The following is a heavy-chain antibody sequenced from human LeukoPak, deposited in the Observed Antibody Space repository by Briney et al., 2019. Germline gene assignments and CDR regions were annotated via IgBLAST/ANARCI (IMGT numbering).Heavy chain of an antibody. CDR2: INHSGST. CDR3: ARGMHIVVVPAAGDAFDI. D-gene: IGHD2-2*01. J-gene: IGHJ3*02. CDR1: GGSFSGYY. Sequence: SETLSLTCAVYGGSFSGYYWSWIRQPPGKGLEWIGEINHSGSTNYNPSLKSRVTISVDTSKNQFSLKLSSVTAADTAVYYRARGMHIVVVPAAGDAFDIWGQGTMVTVSS. V-gene: IGHV4-34*01.